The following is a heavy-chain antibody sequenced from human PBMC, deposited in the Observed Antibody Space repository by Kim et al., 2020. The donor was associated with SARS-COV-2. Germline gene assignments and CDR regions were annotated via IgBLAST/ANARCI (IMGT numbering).Heavy chain of an antibody. CDR3: RSAGSFYGDYGMDG. D-gene: IGHD3-10*01. J-gene: IGHJ6*02. V-gene: IGHV3-11*01. CDR1: GFTFSDYY. CDR2: ISSDGGTM. Sequence: GGSLRLSCAASGFTFSDYYMAWIRQAPGKGLEWVSYISSDGGTMHYADSVKGRFTISRDNAKNSVSLQMNSLRADDTAVYYCRSAGSFYGDYGMDGWGQG.